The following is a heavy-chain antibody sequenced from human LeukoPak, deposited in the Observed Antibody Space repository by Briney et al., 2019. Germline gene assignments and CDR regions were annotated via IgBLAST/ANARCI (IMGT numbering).Heavy chain of an antibody. J-gene: IGHJ4*02. D-gene: IGHD4-17*01. CDR1: GFSFTSYS. Sequence: PRGSLRPSCAASGFSFTSYSLNWVRQAPGKDMEWISYITSSSSRIYYADSVKGRFTISRDNAKNSLYLQMNSLRDEDTAVYYCARISPAYGDYYLDYWGQGTLVTVSA. CDR3: ARISPAYGDYYLDY. V-gene: IGHV3-48*02. CDR2: ITSSSSRI.